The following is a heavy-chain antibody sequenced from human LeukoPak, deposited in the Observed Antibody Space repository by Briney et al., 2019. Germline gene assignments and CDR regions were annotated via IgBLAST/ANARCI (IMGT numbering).Heavy chain of an antibody. D-gene: IGHD3-22*01. CDR3: ARPEDDSSRYYEWSY. J-gene: IGHJ4*02. CDR2: IYYSGST. V-gene: IGHV4-39*01. Sequence: PSETLSLTCTVSGGSISSSSYYWGWIRQPPGKGLEWIGSIYYSGSTYYNPSLKSRVTISVDTSKNQFSLKLSSVTAADTAVYYCARPEDDSSRYYEWSYWGQGTLVTVSS. CDR1: GGSISSSSYY.